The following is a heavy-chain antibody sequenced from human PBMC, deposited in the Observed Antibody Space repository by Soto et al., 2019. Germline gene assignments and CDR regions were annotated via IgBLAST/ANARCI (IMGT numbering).Heavy chain of an antibody. Sequence: ASVKVSCKASGYTFTSYGISWVRQAPGQGLEWMGWISANYGKTNYAQKFQGRATITADKSTSTAFMELSSLRSEDTAVYYCARADRITIFGVVTPYYFDYWGQGTLVTVSS. V-gene: IGHV1-18*01. CDR3: ARADRITIFGVVTPYYFDY. CDR2: ISANYGKT. J-gene: IGHJ4*02. D-gene: IGHD3-3*01. CDR1: GYTFTSYG.